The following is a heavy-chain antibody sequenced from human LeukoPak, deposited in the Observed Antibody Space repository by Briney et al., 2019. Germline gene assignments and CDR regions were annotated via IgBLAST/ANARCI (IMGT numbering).Heavy chain of an antibody. V-gene: IGHV4-34*01. CDR2: INHSGST. Sequence: SETLSLTCAVYGGSFSGYYWSWIRQPPGKGLEWIGEINHSGSTNYNPSLKSRVTISVDTSKNQFSLKLSSVTAADTAVYYCARSLERDGTYGYYFDYWGQGTLVTVSS. CDR1: GGSFSGYY. CDR3: ARSLERDGTYGYYFDY. J-gene: IGHJ4*02. D-gene: IGHD1-26*01.